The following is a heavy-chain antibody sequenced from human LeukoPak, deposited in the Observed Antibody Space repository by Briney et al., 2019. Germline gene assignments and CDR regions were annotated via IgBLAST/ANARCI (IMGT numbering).Heavy chain of an antibody. CDR1: GYTFTNYG. V-gene: IGHV1-18*01. J-gene: IGHJ6*03. Sequence: ASVKVSCKASGYTFTNYGISWVRQAPGQGLEWMGWISAYNGNTNYAQKLQGRVTMTTDTSTSTAYMELRSLRSDDTAVYYCARDLAVAGTSYYYYMDVWGKGTTVTVSS. D-gene: IGHD6-19*01. CDR2: ISAYNGNT. CDR3: ARDLAVAGTSYYYYMDV.